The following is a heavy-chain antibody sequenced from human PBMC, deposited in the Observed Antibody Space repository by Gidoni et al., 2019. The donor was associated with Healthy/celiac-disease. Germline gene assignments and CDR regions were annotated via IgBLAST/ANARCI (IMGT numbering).Heavy chain of an antibody. CDR1: GSTFTSYG. CDR2: ISAYNGNT. Sequence: QVQLVQSGAEVKKPGASVKVSCTASGSTFTSYGISWVRQAPGQGLEWMGWISAYNGNTNYAQKLQGRVTMTTDTSTSTAYMELRSLRSDDTAVYYCAREMATIRIGGWIDAFDIWGQGTMVTVSS. V-gene: IGHV1-18*01. D-gene: IGHD5-12*01. J-gene: IGHJ3*02. CDR3: AREMATIRIGGWIDAFDI.